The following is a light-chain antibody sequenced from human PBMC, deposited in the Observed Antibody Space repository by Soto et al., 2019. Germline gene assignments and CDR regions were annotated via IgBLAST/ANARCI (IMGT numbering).Light chain of an antibody. CDR3: QQYGSSPSWT. J-gene: IGKJ1*01. V-gene: IGKV3-20*01. CDR2: SAS. Sequence: EIVMTQSPATLSVSPGERATLSCRASRTVDGNYLAWYHQKPGQAPRLLIHSASSRATGIPDRFSGSGSGTDFTLTISRLEPEDFAVYYCQQYGSSPSWTFGQGTKVDI. CDR1: RTVDGNY.